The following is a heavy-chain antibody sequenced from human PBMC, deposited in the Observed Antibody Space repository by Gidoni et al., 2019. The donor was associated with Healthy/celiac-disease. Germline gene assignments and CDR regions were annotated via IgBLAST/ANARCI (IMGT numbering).Heavy chain of an antibody. J-gene: IGHJ4*02. V-gene: IGHV3-23*01. CDR3: AKDVEYSSSSPGDY. CDR1: GFTFSSYA. CDR2: ISGSGGST. Sequence: EVQLLESGGGLVQPGGSLRLSCAASGFTFSSYAMSWVRPAPGKGLEWVSAISGSGGSTYYADSVKGRFTISRDNSKNTLYLQMNSLRAEDTAVYYCAKDVEYSSSSPGDYWGQGTLVTVSS. D-gene: IGHD6-6*01.